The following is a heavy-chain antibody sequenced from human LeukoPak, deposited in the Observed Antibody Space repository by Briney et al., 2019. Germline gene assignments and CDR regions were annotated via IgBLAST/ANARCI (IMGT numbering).Heavy chain of an antibody. CDR1: GFTFEADG. J-gene: IGHJ6*03. CDR2: INWNGDST. D-gene: IGHD6-13*01. CDR3: ASAAAYYYYQYMDV. V-gene: IGHV3-20*04. Sequence: GGSLRLSCAASGFTFEADGMSWVRQALGKGLEWVSGINWNGDSTGYADSVKGRFTISRDNAKNALYLQMNSLRAGDTALYYCASAAAYYYYQYMDVWGKGTTVIVSS.